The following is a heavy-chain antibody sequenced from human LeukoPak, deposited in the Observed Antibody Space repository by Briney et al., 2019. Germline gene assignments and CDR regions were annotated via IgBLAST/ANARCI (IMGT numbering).Heavy chain of an antibody. Sequence: GGSLRLSCAASGFTFSSYSMNWVRQAPGKGLEWVSSISSSSSYIYYADSVKGRFTISRDNAKNSLYLQMNSLRAEDTAVYYCARDIEYYDFWSGYITPGQAFDYWGQGTLVTVSS. CDR2: ISSSSSYI. V-gene: IGHV3-21*01. CDR3: ARDIEYYDFWSGYITPGQAFDY. D-gene: IGHD3-3*01. J-gene: IGHJ4*02. CDR1: GFTFSSYS.